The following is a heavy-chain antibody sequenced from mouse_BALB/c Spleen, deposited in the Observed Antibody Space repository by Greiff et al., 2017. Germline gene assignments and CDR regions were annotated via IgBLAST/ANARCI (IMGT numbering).Heavy chain of an antibody. J-gene: IGHJ3*01. D-gene: IGHD2-1*01. CDR2: IYPGDGDT. V-gene: IGHV1-87*01. CDR3: ARDGNLAWFAY. CDR1: GYTFTSYW. Sequence: QVQLQQSGAELARPGASVKLSCKASGYTFTSYWMQWVKQRPGQGLEWIGAIYPGDGDTRYTQKFKGKATLTADKSSSTAYMQLSSLASEDSAVYYCARDGNLAWFAYWGQGTLVTVSA.